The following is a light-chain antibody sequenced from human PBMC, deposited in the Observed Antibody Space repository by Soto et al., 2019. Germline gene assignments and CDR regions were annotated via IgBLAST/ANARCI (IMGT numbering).Light chain of an antibody. V-gene: IGLV2-14*01. CDR2: DVD. CDR1: SSDFGGYNY. J-gene: IGLJ1*01. CDR3: SSQTNSGTPAYV. Sequence: QSALTQPASVSGSPGQSITISCTGTSSDFGGYNYVSWYQQHPGQAPKLMIYDVDTRPPGVSNRFSGSKSGNTASLTISGLQADDEADYYCSSQTNSGTPAYVFGTGTKVTVL.